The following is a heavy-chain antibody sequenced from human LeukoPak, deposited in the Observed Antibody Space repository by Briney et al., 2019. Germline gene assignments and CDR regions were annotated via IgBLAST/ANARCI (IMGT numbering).Heavy chain of an antibody. CDR2: IYYSGST. V-gene: IGHV4-59*01. CDR3: ARTYYDFWSGYYTPYYFDY. Sequence: SETLSLTCTVSGGSICSYYWGWIRQPPGKGLEWIGYIYYSGSTNYNPSLKSRVTISVDTSKNQFSLKLSSVTAADTAVYYCARTYYDFWSGYYTPYYFDYWGQGALVTVSS. CDR1: GGSICSYY. D-gene: IGHD3-3*01. J-gene: IGHJ4*02.